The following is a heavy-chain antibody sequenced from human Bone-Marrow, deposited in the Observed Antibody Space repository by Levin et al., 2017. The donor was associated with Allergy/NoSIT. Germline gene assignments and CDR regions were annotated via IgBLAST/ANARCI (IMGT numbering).Heavy chain of an antibody. V-gene: IGHV3-64D*06. CDR3: DKDGRYDYYDSGSYSDYYMDV. Sequence: AGGSLRLSCSVSGFTFSRHAMHWVRQAPGKGLEYVSAISTNGGSTYYADSVKGRFTISRDNSKNRLYLQMNRLRAEDTSVYYCDKDGRYDYYDSGSYSDYYMDVWGKGTTVTVSS. D-gene: IGHD3-10*01. CDR2: ISTNGGST. J-gene: IGHJ6*03. CDR1: GFTFSRHA.